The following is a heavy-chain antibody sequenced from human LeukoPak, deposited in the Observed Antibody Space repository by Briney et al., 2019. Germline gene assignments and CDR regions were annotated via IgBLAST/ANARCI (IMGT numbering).Heavy chain of an antibody. D-gene: IGHD3-10*01. V-gene: IGHV4-38-2*02. CDR2: IYHSGST. CDR1: GYSIRNSVYY. Sequence: PSETLSLTCTVSGYSIRNSVYYWGWIRQPPGKGLEWIGSIYHSGSTYYNPSLKSRVTISVDTSKNQFSLKLNSVTAADTAVYYCARGVIYWGQGTLVTVSS. CDR3: ARGVIY. J-gene: IGHJ4*02.